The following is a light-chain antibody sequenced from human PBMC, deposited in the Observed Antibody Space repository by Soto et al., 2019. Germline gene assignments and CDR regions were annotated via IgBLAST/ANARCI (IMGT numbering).Light chain of an antibody. J-gene: IGKJ1*01. CDR1: QSISTY. CDR3: QHYNSYSEA. CDR2: KAS. Sequence: DIQMTQSPSSLSASVGDRVTITCLASQSISTYLAWYQQKPGKAPKLLIYKASSLESGVPSRFSGSGSGTEFTLTISSLQPDDFATYYCQHYNSYSEAFGQGTKVDIK. V-gene: IGKV1-5*03.